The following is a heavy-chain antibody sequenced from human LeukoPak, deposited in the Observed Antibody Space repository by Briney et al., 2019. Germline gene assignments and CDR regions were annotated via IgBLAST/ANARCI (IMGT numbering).Heavy chain of an antibody. D-gene: IGHD6-6*01. CDR1: GYTFTSYD. Sequence: ASVKVSCKASGYTFTSYDINWVRQAPGQGLEWMGWMNPNSGNTGYAQKFQGRVTITRNTSISTAYMELSSLRSEDTAVYYCARTGYSSSSQPDYYYYMDVWGKGTTVTVSS. J-gene: IGHJ6*03. V-gene: IGHV1-8*03. CDR2: MNPNSGNT. CDR3: ARTGYSSSSQPDYYYYMDV.